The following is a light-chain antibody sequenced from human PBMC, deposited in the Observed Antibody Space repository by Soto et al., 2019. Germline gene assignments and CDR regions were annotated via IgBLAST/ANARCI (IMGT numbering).Light chain of an antibody. CDR3: QQVNVYPST. V-gene: IGKV1-5*01. J-gene: IGKJ4*01. Sequence: IQLTQSPSSLSASVGDRDTITCRASQSISSWLAWYQQKSGKPPKLLIYEASSLERGVPSRFSGSGSGTEFTLTISSLQPDDFATYYCQQVNVYPSTFGGGTKVDIK. CDR2: EAS. CDR1: QSISSW.